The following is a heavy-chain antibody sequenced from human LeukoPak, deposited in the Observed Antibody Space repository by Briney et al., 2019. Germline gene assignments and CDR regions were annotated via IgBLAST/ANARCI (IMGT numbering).Heavy chain of an antibody. Sequence: SLRASCAATGLTFSSYGMQWVRQPPGKWLEWVALISYDGTNKYYADSVKGRFTISRDNSKNTLYLQMNSLRPEDTALYYCAKEPTGGFDIWGQGTMVTVSS. CDR1: GLTFSSYG. D-gene: IGHD2-8*02. CDR2: ISYDGTNK. V-gene: IGHV3-30*18. CDR3: AKEPTGGFDI. J-gene: IGHJ3*02.